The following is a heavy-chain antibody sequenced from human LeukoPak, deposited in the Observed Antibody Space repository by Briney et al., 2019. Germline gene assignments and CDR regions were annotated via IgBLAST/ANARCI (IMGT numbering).Heavy chain of an antibody. V-gene: IGHV3-23*01. CDR2: ISGSGGDT. D-gene: IGHD6-13*01. CDR3: ARDLSYGSGWSDY. J-gene: IGHJ4*02. Sequence: GGSLRLSCAASGFTFSSYAMSWVRQPPGKGLEWVSAISGSGGDTFYADSVKGRFTISRENFKNTLSLQMNSLRAEDTALYYCARDLSYGSGWSDYWGQGTLVTVSS. CDR1: GFTFSSYA.